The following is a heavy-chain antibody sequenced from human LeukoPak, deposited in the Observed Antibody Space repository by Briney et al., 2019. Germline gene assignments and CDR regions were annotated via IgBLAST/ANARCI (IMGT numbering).Heavy chain of an antibody. Sequence: ASVKVSCKASGYTFNNFGIHWVRQTPGQGLEWMGWISAYNGLTNYAENLQGRVTMTTDTSTGTAYLELRSLTSDDTALYYCARDRIARLGGSYRYNCFDPWGQGTLVTVSS. CDR1: GYTFNNFG. J-gene: IGHJ5*02. CDR2: ISAYNGLT. CDR3: ARDRIARLGGSYRYNCFDP. V-gene: IGHV1-18*01. D-gene: IGHD1-26*01.